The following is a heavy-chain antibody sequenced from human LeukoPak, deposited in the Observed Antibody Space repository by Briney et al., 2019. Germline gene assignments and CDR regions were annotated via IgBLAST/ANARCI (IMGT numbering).Heavy chain of an antibody. CDR1: GFTFTNAW. J-gene: IGHJ4*02. V-gene: IGHV3-15*07. CDR2: IKSKTDGGTT. Sequence: PGGSLRLSCAASGFTFTNAWMNWVRQAPGKGLEWVGRIKSKTDGGTTDYAVPVKGRFTISRDDSENTLYLQVNSLKTEDTAVYYCTRIFRTAHFDYWGQGTLVTVSS. CDR3: TRIFRTAHFDY. D-gene: IGHD2/OR15-2a*01.